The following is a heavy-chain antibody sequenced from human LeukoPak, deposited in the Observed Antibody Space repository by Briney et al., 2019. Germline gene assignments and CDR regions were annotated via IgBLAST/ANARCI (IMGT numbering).Heavy chain of an antibody. CDR2: IYYSGST. CDR1: GGSISSGSYY. J-gene: IGHJ6*03. CDR3: ARTPRRYSYGYGDDYYYYYMDV. V-gene: IGHV4-39*01. Sequence: PSETLSLTCSVSGGSISSGSYYWGWIRQPPGKGLEWIGSIYYSGSTYYNPSLKSRVTISVDTSKNQFSLKLSSVTAADTAVYYCARTPRRYSYGYGDDYYYYYMDVWGKGTTVTVSS. D-gene: IGHD5-18*01.